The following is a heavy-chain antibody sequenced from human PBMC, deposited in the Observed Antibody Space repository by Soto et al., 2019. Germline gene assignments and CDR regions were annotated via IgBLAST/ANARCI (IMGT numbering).Heavy chain of an antibody. CDR2: IYPGDSGT. D-gene: IGHD6-13*01. J-gene: IGHJ3*02. Sequence: GESLKISCKGCGFSFTTYWIGWVRQMPGEGLEWMGIIYPGDSGTRYSPSFQGQVTISADKSISTAYLQWSSLKAPDTAMYYCARHRAPGRITDAFDIWGQGTMVTVSS. V-gene: IGHV5-51*01. CDR1: GFSFTTYW. CDR3: ARHRAPGRITDAFDI.